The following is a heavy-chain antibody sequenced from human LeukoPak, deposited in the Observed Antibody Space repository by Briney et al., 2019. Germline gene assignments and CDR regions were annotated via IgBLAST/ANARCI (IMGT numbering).Heavy chain of an antibody. CDR1: GFTFSSYW. Sequence: PGGSLRLSCAASGFTFSSYWMHWVRQAPGKGLVWVSRINSDGSSTSYADSVKGRFTISRDNAKNTLYLQMNSLRAEDTAVYYCARGGYSSGWYVLGNWFDPWGQGTLVTVSS. V-gene: IGHV3-74*01. D-gene: IGHD6-19*01. CDR3: ARGGYSSGWYVLGNWFDP. J-gene: IGHJ5*02. CDR2: INSDGSST.